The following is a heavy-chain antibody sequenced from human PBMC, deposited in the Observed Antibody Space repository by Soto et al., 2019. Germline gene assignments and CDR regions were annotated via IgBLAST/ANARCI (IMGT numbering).Heavy chain of an antibody. J-gene: IGHJ6*02. D-gene: IGHD3-3*01. Sequence: QVQLVESGGGVVQPGRSLRLSCAASGFTFSSYGMHWVRQAPGKGLEWVAVIWYDGSNKYYADSVKGRFTISRDNSKNTLYQQMNSLRAEDTAVYYCARNIEYYDFWSGYYRDYYYGMDVWGQGTTVTVSS. V-gene: IGHV3-33*01. CDR1: GFTFSSYG. CDR3: ARNIEYYDFWSGYYRDYYYGMDV. CDR2: IWYDGSNK.